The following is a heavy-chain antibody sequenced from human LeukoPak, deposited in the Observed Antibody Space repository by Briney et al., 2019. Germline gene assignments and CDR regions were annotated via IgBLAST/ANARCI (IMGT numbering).Heavy chain of an antibody. Sequence: GGSLRLSCAASGFTFSSYWMSWVRQAPGKGLEWVANIKQDGSEKNYVDSVKGRFIISRDNAKNSLFLQMNSLRAEDTAMYYCARMGSLDYWGQGTLVTVSS. CDR1: GFTFSSYW. CDR3: ARMGSLDY. CDR2: IKQDGSEK. J-gene: IGHJ4*02. D-gene: IGHD3-16*01. V-gene: IGHV3-7*05.